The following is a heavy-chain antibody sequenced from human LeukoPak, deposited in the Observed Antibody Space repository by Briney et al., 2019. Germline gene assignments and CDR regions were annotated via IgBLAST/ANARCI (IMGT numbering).Heavy chain of an antibody. CDR1: GYSFTNCW. V-gene: IGHV5-51*01. D-gene: IGHD5-18*01. CDR3: ARRNNYGLDY. Sequence: GESLKISCKGSGYSFTNCWIGWVRQMPGKGLEWMGIIYPGDSDTRYSPSFQGQVTISADKSISTAYLQWSTLKASDTAIYYCARRNNYGLDYWGQGTLVTVSS. J-gene: IGHJ4*02. CDR2: IYPGDSDT.